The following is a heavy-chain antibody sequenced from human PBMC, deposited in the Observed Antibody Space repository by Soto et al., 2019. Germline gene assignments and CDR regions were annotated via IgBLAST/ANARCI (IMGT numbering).Heavy chain of an antibody. J-gene: IGHJ6*02. CDR2: ISGSGGST. Sequence: PGGSLRLSCAASRFTFSSYAMSWVRQAPGKGLEWVSAISGSGGSTYYADSVKGRFTISRDNSKNTLYLQMNSLRAEDTAVYYCAKDLPNLEWLLLIHYGMDVWGQGTTVTVSS. D-gene: IGHD3-3*01. CDR3: AKDLPNLEWLLLIHYGMDV. V-gene: IGHV3-23*01. CDR1: RFTFSSYA.